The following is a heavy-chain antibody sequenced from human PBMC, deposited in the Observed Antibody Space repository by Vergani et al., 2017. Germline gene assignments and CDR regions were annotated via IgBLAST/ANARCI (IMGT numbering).Heavy chain of an antibody. CDR3: TTVSYICYYAHSAYDY. V-gene: IGHV3-15*01. CDR2: IKSKTDGGTT. Sequence: EVQLVESGGGLVKPGGSLRLSCAASGFTFSNSWMNWVRQAPGKGLEWVGRIKSKTDGGTTDYAAPAKGRFTISRDDSKKTIYLQMNSLKTEDTAVYYLTTVSYICYYAHSAYDYWGQGTLVTVSS. J-gene: IGHJ4*02. D-gene: IGHD3-22*01. CDR1: GFTFSNSW.